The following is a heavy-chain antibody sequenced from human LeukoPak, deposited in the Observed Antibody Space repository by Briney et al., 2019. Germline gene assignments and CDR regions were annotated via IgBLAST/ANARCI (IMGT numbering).Heavy chain of an antibody. Sequence: GASVKVSCKVSGYTLTELSMHWMRRAPGKGLEWMGGFDPEDGETIYAQKFQGRVTMTGDTSTDTAYMELSSLRSEDTAVYYCATYRYYMDVWGKGTTVTVSS. D-gene: IGHD3-16*02. CDR1: GYTLTELS. V-gene: IGHV1-24*01. J-gene: IGHJ6*03. CDR3: ATYRYYMDV. CDR2: FDPEDGET.